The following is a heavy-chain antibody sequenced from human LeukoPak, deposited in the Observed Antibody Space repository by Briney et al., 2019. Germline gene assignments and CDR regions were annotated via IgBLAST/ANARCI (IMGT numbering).Heavy chain of an antibody. CDR3: AKDRSGVLMVYAIDY. V-gene: IGHV3-23*01. D-gene: IGHD2-8*01. J-gene: IGHJ4*02. CDR1: GFTFSSYA. Sequence: PGGSLRLSCAASGFTFSSYAMSWVRQAPGKGLEWVSAISGSGGSTYYADSVKGRFTISRDNSKNTLYLQMNSLRAEDTAVYYCAKDRSGVLMVYAIDYRGQGTLVTVSS. CDR2: ISGSGGST.